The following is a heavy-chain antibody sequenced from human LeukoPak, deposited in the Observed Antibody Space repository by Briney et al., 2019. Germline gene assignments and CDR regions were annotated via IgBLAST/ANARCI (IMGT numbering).Heavy chain of an antibody. Sequence: GESLKISCKGSGYSFISHWIGWVRQMPGKGLEWMGLIYPGDSDTIYSPSFQGQVTISADKSISTAYLQWSSLKASDTAMYYCARNDYGDSLNWFDPWGQGTLVTVSS. D-gene: IGHD4-17*01. V-gene: IGHV5-51*01. CDR2: IYPGDSDT. CDR3: ARNDYGDSLNWFDP. CDR1: GYSFISHW. J-gene: IGHJ5*02.